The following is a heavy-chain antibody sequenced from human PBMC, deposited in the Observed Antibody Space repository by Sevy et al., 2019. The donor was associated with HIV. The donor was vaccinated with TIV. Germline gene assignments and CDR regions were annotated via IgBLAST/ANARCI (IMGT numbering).Heavy chain of an antibody. V-gene: IGHV1-2*02. CDR1: GYMFTDFY. Sequence: ASVKVSCKSTGYMFTDFYINWVRLAPGQGLEWVGWINPDNGDTDYGQKFQGRVTMTRDTSPSSAYMELSSLRSDDTAIYYCARNLAIFGVQNGLDVWGQGTSVTVSS. CDR2: INPDNGDT. CDR3: ARNLAIFGVQNGLDV. D-gene: IGHD3-3*01. J-gene: IGHJ6*02.